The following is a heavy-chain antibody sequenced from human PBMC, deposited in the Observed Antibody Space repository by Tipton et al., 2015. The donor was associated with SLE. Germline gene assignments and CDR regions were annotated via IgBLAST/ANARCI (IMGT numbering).Heavy chain of an antibody. CDR2: ISSSGSTI. CDR1: GFTFSSYE. Sequence: SLRLSCAASGFTFSSYEMNWVRQAPGKGLEWVSYISSSGSTIYYADSVKGRFTISRDNSKNTLFLQMNSQRAEDTAVYYCAKGLPTTVIDYWGQGTLVTVSS. V-gene: IGHV3-48*03. J-gene: IGHJ4*02. D-gene: IGHD4-17*01. CDR3: AKGLPTTVIDY.